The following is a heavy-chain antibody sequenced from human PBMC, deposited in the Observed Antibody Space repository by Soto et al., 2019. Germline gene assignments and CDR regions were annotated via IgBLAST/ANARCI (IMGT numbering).Heavy chain of an antibody. Sequence: TSETLSLTCAVYGGSFSGYCWSWIRQPPGKGLEWIGEINHSGSTNYNPSLKSRVTISVDTSKNQFSLKLSSVTAADTAVYYCARNGDYPFDYWGQGTLVTVSS. J-gene: IGHJ4*02. D-gene: IGHD4-17*01. CDR2: INHSGST. CDR3: ARNGDYPFDY. CDR1: GGSFSGYC. V-gene: IGHV4-34*01.